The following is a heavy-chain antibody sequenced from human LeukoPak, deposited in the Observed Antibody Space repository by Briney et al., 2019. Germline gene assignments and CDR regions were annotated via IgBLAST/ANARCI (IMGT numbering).Heavy chain of an antibody. CDR1: GFSFSNYA. V-gene: IGHV3-23*01. D-gene: IGHD2-2*01. Sequence: GGSLRLSCAVSGFSFSNYAMSWVRQAPGKGLEWVSAIGSNGPMTYYADSVKGRFSISRDNFKNMLYLQMSSLRAEDTALYFCAKRGGPAANYYFDYWGQGALVAVSS. CDR3: AKRGGPAANYYFDY. CDR2: IGSNGPMT. J-gene: IGHJ4*02.